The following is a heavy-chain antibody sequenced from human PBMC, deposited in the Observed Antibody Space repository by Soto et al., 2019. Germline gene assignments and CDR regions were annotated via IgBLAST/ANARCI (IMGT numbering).Heavy chain of an antibody. V-gene: IGHV3-9*01. D-gene: IGHD1-20*01. CDR3: AKDIMRGWITGTTLYAFDI. Sequence: GGSLRLSCAASGFTFDDYAMHWVRQAPGKGLEWVSGISWNSGSIGYADSVKGRFTISRDNAKNSLYLQMNSLRAEDTALYYCAKDIMRGWITGTTLYAFDIWGQGTMVTVSS. CDR1: GFTFDDYA. J-gene: IGHJ3*02. CDR2: ISWNSGSI.